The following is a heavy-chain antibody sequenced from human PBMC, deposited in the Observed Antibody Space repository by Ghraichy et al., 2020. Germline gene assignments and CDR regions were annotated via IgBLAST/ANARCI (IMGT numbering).Heavy chain of an antibody. J-gene: IGHJ6*02. V-gene: IGHV3-66*01. CDR3: ARVSIVVATYQYHGMDV. CDR1: GFSVTSNY. D-gene: IGHD1-26*01. CDR2: IYSDGST. Sequence: GGSLRLSCAASGFSVTSNYMSWVRQAPEKGLEWVSVIYSDGSTYYADSVKGRVTISRDNSKNTVYLQMNRLRADDTAVYYCARVSIVVATYQYHGMDVWGQGTTVTVSS.